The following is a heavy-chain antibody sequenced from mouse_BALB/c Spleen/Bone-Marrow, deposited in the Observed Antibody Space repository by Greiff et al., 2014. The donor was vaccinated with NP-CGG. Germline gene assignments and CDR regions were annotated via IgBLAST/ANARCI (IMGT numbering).Heavy chain of an antibody. J-gene: IGHJ2*01. CDR1: GFNIKDTY. Sequence: DVKLQESGAELVKPGASVKLSCTASGFNIKDTYMHWVKQRPEQGLEWIGRIDLANGNTKYDPKFQGKATITADTSSNTAYLQLSSLTSEDTAVYYCARYYYGSSYFDYWGQGTTLTVSS. D-gene: IGHD1-1*01. CDR2: IDLANGNT. CDR3: ARYYYGSSYFDY. V-gene: IGHV14-3*02.